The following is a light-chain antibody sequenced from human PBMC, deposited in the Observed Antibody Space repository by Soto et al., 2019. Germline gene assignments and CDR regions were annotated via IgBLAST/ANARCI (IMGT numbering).Light chain of an antibody. CDR1: QSVSSSY. J-gene: IGKJ5*01. CDR2: GAS. Sequence: EIVMTKSPAPLSVSQGERATLSCRASQSVSSSYLAWYQQKPGQPPRLLIYGASSRATGIPDRFSGSGSGTDFTLTISRLEPEDFAVFYCQHYDSLPITFGQGTRLEIK. V-gene: IGKV3-20*01. CDR3: QHYDSLPIT.